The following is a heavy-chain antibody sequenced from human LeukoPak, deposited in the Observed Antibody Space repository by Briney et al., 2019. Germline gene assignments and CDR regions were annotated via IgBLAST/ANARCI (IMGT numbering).Heavy chain of an antibody. CDR1: GGTFSSYA. V-gene: IGHV1-69*04. CDR2: IIPILGIA. D-gene: IGHD6-13*01. J-gene: IGHJ4*02. CDR3: ARDKPYSSSGYDY. Sequence: SVKVSCKASGGTFSSYAISWVRQAPGQGLEWMGRIIPILGIANYAQKFQGRVTITADKSTSTAYMELSSLRSEDTAVYYCARDKPYSSSGYDYWGQGTLVTVSS.